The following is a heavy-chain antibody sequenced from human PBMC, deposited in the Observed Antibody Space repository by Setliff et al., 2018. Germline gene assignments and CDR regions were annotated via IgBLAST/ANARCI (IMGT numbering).Heavy chain of an antibody. D-gene: IGHD2-15*01. CDR2: IKEDGSEK. J-gene: IGHJ3*02. V-gene: IGHV3-7*01. CDR1: RFTFSNYW. Sequence: PGGSLRLSCAASRFTFSNYWMSWVRQAPGKGLEWVANIKEDGSEKYYVDSVKGRFTISRDNAKNSLDLQMDSLRAEDTAVYYCVRDRWKVVVNRGYGAFDIWGQGTMVTVSS. CDR3: VRDRWKVVVNRGYGAFDI.